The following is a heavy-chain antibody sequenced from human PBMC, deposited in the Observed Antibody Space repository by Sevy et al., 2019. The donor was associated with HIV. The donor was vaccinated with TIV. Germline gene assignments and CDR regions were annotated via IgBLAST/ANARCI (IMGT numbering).Heavy chain of an antibody. Sequence: ASVKVSCKVSGYTLTGLSMHWVRQAPGKGLEWMGGFDPEDGETIYAQKFQGRVTMTEDTSTDTAYMEMSSLRSEDTAVYYCATDSMVRGLLFDYWGQGTLVTVSS. V-gene: IGHV1-24*01. CDR1: GYTLTGLS. D-gene: IGHD3-10*01. J-gene: IGHJ4*02. CDR3: ATDSMVRGLLFDY. CDR2: FDPEDGET.